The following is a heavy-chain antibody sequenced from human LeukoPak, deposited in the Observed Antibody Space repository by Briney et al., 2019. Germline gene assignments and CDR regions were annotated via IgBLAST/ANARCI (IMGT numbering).Heavy chain of an antibody. Sequence: GASVKVSCKASGYTLTGHYMHWVRQAPGHGLEWMGWINPNSGATNYAQKFQGRVTMTRDTSISTVYMELTRLRSDDTAVYYCAREYSASSFDYWGQGTLVTVSS. V-gene: IGHV1-2*02. CDR2: INPNSGAT. CDR1: GYTLTGHY. CDR3: AREYSASSFDY. D-gene: IGHD6-6*01. J-gene: IGHJ4*02.